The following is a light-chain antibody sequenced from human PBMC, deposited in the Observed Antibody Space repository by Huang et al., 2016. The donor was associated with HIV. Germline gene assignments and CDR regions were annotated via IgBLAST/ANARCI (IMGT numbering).Light chain of an antibody. J-gene: IGKJ1*01. CDR1: QSLSSQ. CDR2: GVS. CDR3: QQYNDWPLT. Sequence: EIVMTQSPATLSVSPGERVTLSCRASQSLSSQLAWYQQKRGQAPRLLIYGVSTRATDIPARFSGSGSGTDFTLTINSLQSEDFATCYCQQYNDWPLTFGQGTEVEIK. V-gene: IGKV3-15*01.